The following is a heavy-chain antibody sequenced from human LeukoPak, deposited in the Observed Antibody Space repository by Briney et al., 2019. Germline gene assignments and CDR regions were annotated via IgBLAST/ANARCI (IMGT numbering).Heavy chain of an antibody. D-gene: IGHD2-2*01. Sequence: ASVKVSCKASGYTFTGYYMHWVRRAPGQGLEWMGRINPNSGGTNYAQKFQGRVTMTRDTSISTAHMELSRLRSDDTAVYYCAREKVRQSGMDVWGQGTTVTVSS. CDR2: INPNSGGT. J-gene: IGHJ6*02. V-gene: IGHV1-2*06. CDR3: AREKVRQSGMDV. CDR1: GYTFTGYY.